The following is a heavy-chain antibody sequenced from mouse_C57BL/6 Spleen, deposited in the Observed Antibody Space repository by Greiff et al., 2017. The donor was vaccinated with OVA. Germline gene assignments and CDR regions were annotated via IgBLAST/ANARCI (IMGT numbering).Heavy chain of an antibody. Sequence: DVKLVESEGGLVQPGSSMKLSCTASGFTFSDYYMAWVRQVPEKGLEWVANINYDGSSTYYLDSLKSRFIISRDNAKNILYLQMSSLKSEDTATYYCARVYYYGSRRTYYAMDYWGQGTSVTVSS. CDR1: GFTFSDYY. V-gene: IGHV5-16*01. CDR2: INYDGSST. CDR3: ARVYYYGSRRTYYAMDY. J-gene: IGHJ4*01. D-gene: IGHD1-1*01.